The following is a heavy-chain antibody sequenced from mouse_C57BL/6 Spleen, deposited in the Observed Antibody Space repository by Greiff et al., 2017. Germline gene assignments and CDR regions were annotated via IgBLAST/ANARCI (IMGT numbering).Heavy chain of an antibody. Sequence: VKLVESGPELVKPGASVKISCKASGYSFTSYYIHWVKQRPGQGLEWIGWIYPGSGNTKYNEKFKGKATLTADTSSSTAYMQLSSLTSEDSAVYYCARYDYLPFDYWGQGTTLTVSS. J-gene: IGHJ2*01. V-gene: IGHV1-66*01. CDR3: ARYDYLPFDY. CDR2: IYPGSGNT. D-gene: IGHD2-4*01. CDR1: GYSFTSYY.